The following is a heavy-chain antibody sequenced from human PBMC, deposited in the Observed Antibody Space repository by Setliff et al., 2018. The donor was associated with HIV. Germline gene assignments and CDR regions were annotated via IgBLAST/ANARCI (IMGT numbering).Heavy chain of an antibody. Sequence: PSETLSLTCTVSGGSISSSSYYWGWIRQPPGKGLEWIGSIYYSGSTYYNPSLKSRVTISVDTSKNQFSLKLSSVTAADTAVYYCARAIHRLSRGSGSHHAFDIWGQGTMVTVSS. CDR1: GGSISSSSYY. D-gene: IGHD3-10*01. J-gene: IGHJ3*02. CDR2: IYYSGST. CDR3: ARAIHRLSRGSGSHHAFDI. V-gene: IGHV4-39*07.